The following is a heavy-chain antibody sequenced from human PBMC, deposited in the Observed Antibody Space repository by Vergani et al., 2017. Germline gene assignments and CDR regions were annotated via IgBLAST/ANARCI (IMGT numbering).Heavy chain of an antibody. CDR2: ISYDGSNK. CDR1: GFTFSSYG. CDR3: AKDPVTTSYYFDY. J-gene: IGHJ4*02. V-gene: IGHV3-30*18. Sequence: VQLVESGGGLVQPGGSLRLSCAASGFTFSSYGMHWVRQAPGKGLEWVAVISYDGSNKYYADSVKGRFTISRDNSKNTLYLQMNSLRAEDTAVYYCAKDPVTTSYYFDYWGQGTLVTVSS. D-gene: IGHD4-17*01.